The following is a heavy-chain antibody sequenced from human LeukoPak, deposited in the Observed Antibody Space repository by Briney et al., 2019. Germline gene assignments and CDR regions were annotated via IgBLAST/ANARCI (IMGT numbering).Heavy chain of an antibody. CDR2: IYYSGGT. Sequence: SETLSLTCTVPGGSVSSYYWNWIRQPPGKGLEWIGNIYYSGGTNYNPSLKTRVTMSLDTSKNQFSLKLSSVTAADTAAYYCARDWELGYWGQGTLVTVSS. D-gene: IGHD1-26*01. V-gene: IGHV4-59*02. CDR1: GGSVSSYY. J-gene: IGHJ4*02. CDR3: ARDWELGY.